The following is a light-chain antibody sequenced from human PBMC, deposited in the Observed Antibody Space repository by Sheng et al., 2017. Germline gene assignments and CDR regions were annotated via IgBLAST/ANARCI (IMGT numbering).Light chain of an antibody. J-gene: IGKJ2*01. Sequence: DIQMTQSPSTLSASVGDRVTITCRASQTVNTWLAWYQQKPGKAPNLLIYKASILETGVPSRFSGSGSGTDFTLTISPLQPEDSATYYCQQYHTSPMFTLGQGTKLEIK. CDR1: QTVNTW. CDR2: KAS. CDR3: QQYHTSPMFT. V-gene: IGKV1-5*03.